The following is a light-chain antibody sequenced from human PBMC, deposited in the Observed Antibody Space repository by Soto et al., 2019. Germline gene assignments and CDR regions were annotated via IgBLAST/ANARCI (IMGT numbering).Light chain of an antibody. Sequence: DIQMTQSPSSLSASVGDSVTITCRASQSVRNYLNWYQHKPGKAPKLLIYGASRLQTGVPSRFSGSGSGTDFTLTISSLQPEDFATYYCQQSYSPPPVTFGQGTRLEIK. CDR3: QQSYSPPPVT. CDR1: QSVRNY. J-gene: IGKJ5*01. V-gene: IGKV1-39*01. CDR2: GAS.